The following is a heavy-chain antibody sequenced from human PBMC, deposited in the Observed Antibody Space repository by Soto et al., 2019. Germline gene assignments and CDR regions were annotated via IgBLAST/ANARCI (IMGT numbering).Heavy chain of an antibody. Sequence: GGSLRLSCVASGFTLENYAMSWVRQAPGKGLEWVSAISGSGGTTYYSDSVKGRFTISRDNSKNTVYLQMDDLRVEDAAEYFCAKDSWAIFGVPAGEYYAMDVWGQGTTVTVS. D-gene: IGHD3-3*01. CDR2: ISGSGGTT. V-gene: IGHV3-23*01. J-gene: IGHJ6*02. CDR3: AKDSWAIFGVPAGEYYAMDV. CDR1: GFTLENYA.